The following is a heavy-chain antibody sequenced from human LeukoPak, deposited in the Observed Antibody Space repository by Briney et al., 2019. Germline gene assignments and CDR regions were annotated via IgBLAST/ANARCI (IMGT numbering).Heavy chain of an antibody. J-gene: IGHJ6*02. V-gene: IGHV3-23*01. CDR1: GFTFSSYA. CDR2: ISGSGGST. D-gene: IGHD6-13*01. Sequence: PGGSLRLSCAASGFTFSSYAMSWVRQAPGKGLEWVSAISGSGGSTYYADSVKGRFTISRDNSKNTLYLQMNSLRAEDTAVYYCAKGPSYSSSWYGYYYYYGMDVWGQGTTVTVSS. CDR3: AKGPSYSSSWYGYYYYYGMDV.